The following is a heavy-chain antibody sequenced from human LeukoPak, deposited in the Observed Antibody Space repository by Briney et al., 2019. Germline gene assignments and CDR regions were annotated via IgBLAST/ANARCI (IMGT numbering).Heavy chain of an antibody. V-gene: IGHV3-21*01. CDR1: GFTFSSYS. D-gene: IGHD1-26*01. CDR2: ISSSSSYI. Sequence: PGGSLRLSCAASGFTFSSYSMNCVRQAPGKGLEWVSSISSSSSYIYYADSVKGRFTISRDNAKNSLYLQMNSLRAEDTAVYYCARAGIVGAYDAFDIWGQGTMVTVSS. CDR3: ARAGIVGAYDAFDI. J-gene: IGHJ3*02.